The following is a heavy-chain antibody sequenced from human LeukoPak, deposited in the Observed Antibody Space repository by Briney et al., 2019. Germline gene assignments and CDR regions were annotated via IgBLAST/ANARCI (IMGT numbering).Heavy chain of an antibody. V-gene: IGHV1-46*01. D-gene: IGHD3-22*01. CDR1: GYTFTSYY. CDR3: ARDRRDYYDSSGYLRDAFDI. Sequence: ASVKVSCKASGYTFTSYYMHWVRQAPGQGLEWMGIINPSGGSTSYAQKFQGRVTMTRDTSTSTVYMELSSLRSEDTAVYYCARDRRDYYDSSGYLRDAFDIWGQGTMVTVSS. CDR2: INPSGGST. J-gene: IGHJ3*02.